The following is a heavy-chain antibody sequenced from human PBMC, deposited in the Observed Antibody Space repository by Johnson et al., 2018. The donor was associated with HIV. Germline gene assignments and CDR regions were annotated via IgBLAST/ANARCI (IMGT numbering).Heavy chain of an antibody. CDR1: GFSFSSYD. CDR3: AREHSRVIYNDAFDM. J-gene: IGHJ3*02. V-gene: IGHV3-30-3*01. CDR2: ISYDGSNK. D-gene: IGHD3-16*02. Sequence: QMQLVASGGGVVQPGRSLRLSCAASGFSFSSYDMHWVRQAPGKGLEWVAVISYDGSNKNYADSVKGRFTISRDNSKNTLYLQMNSLRAEDTAVYYCAREHSRVIYNDAFDMWG.